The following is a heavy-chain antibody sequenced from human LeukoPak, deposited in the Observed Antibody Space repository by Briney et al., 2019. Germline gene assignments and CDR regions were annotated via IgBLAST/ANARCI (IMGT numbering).Heavy chain of an antibody. D-gene: IGHD4-17*01. CDR2: INGDGSST. Sequence: GGSLRLSCAASGFTFSSYWMHWVRQAPGKGLVWVSRINGDGSSTSYADSVKGRFTISRDNAKNTLYLQMNSLRAEDTAVYNCARENGDYLFSPFDYWGQGTLVTVSS. CDR3: ARENGDYLFSPFDY. J-gene: IGHJ4*02. CDR1: GFTFSSYW. V-gene: IGHV3-74*01.